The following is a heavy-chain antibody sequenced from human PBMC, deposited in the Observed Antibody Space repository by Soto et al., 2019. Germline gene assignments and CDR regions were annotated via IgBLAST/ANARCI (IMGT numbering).Heavy chain of an antibody. J-gene: IGHJ4*02. CDR3: ARGFQAAAGTSYFDY. D-gene: IGHD6-13*01. V-gene: IGHV3-33*01. Sequence: QVQLVESGGGVVQPGRSLRLSCAASGFTFSSYGMHWVRQAPGKGLEGVAVIWYDGSNKYYADSVKGRFTISRDNSKNTLYLQMNSLRAEDTAVYYCARGFQAAAGTSYFDYWGQGTLVTVSS. CDR1: GFTFSSYG. CDR2: IWYDGSNK.